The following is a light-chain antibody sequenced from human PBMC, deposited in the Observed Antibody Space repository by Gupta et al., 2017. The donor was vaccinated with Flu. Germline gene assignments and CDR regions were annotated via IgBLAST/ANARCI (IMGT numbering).Light chain of an antibody. CDR2: GAS. CDR1: QSVSSSY. V-gene: IGKV3-20*01. CDR3: QQYGSSPRVT. Sequence: RATLSCRASQSVSSSYLAWYQQKPGQAPRLLIYGASSRATGIPDRFSGSGSGTDFILTISRLEPEDFAVYYCQQYGSSPRVTFGQGTRLEIK. J-gene: IGKJ5*01.